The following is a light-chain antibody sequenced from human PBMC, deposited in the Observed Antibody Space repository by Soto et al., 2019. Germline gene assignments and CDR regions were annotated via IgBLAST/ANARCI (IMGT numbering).Light chain of an antibody. CDR2: GAS. CDR1: QSVGAT. V-gene: IGKV3-15*01. J-gene: IGKJ1*01. Sequence: EIVMTQSPATLSVSPGERATLSCRASQSVGATVAWYHQRPGQAPRLLISGASTRATGVPARVSASGYGTAFNLTITSLQSDDFGVYYCRQYADWPTTFGQGTKVDIK. CDR3: RQYADWPTT.